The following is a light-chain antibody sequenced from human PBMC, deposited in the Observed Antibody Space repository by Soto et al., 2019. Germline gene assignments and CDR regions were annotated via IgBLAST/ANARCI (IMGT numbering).Light chain of an antibody. J-gene: IGKJ4*01. Sequence: EIVLTQSPATLSLSPGERATLSCRASQSVRSYLAWYQQKPGRAPRLLFYDASNRATGIPARFSGSGSGTDFTLTISSLEPEDSAVYYCQQGGTFGGGTKVEIK. V-gene: IGKV3-11*01. CDR3: QQGGT. CDR1: QSVRSY. CDR2: DAS.